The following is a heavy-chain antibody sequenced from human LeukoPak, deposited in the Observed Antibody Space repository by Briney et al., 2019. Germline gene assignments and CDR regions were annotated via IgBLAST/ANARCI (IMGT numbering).Heavy chain of an antibody. CDR1: GGTFSSYA. J-gene: IGHJ4*02. CDR3: ARDQSNYFDY. Sequence: SVKVSCKASGGTFSSYAISWLRQAPGQGLEWMGGIIPIFGTANYAQKFQGRVTITADESTGTAYMELSSLRSEDTAVYYCARDQSNYFDYWGQGTLVTVSS. V-gene: IGHV1-69*01. CDR2: IIPIFGTA. D-gene: IGHD6-6*01.